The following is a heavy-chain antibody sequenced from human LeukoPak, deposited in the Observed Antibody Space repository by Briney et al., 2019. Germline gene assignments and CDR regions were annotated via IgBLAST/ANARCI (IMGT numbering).Heavy chain of an antibody. J-gene: IGHJ4*02. V-gene: IGHV4-39*01. D-gene: IGHD3-16*01. CDR1: GGSISSSTYY. CDR2: IYYSGST. Sequence: RSETLPLTCTVSGGSISSSTYYWGWIRRPPGKGLEWIGSIYYSGSTYYNPSLKSRVTVSVDTSKNQFSLNLSSVTAADTAVYYCVRGSTLRHYQYWGQGTLVTVSS. CDR3: VRGSTLRHYQY.